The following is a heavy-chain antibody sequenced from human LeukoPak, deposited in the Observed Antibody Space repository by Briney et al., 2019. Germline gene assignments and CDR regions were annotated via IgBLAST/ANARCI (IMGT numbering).Heavy chain of an antibody. CDR1: GGSFSGYY. V-gene: IGHV4-34*01. Sequence: PSETLSLTCAVYGGSFSGYYWSWIRQPPGKGLEWIGEINHSGSTNYNPSLKSRVTISVDTFKNQFSLKLSSVTAADTAVYYCARDPNLYYYDSSGYSHWGQGTLVTVSS. CDR3: ARDPNLYYYDSSGYSH. J-gene: IGHJ4*02. CDR2: INHSGST. D-gene: IGHD3-22*01.